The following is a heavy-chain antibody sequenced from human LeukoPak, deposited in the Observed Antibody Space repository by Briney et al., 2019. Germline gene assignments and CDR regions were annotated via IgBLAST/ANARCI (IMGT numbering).Heavy chain of an antibody. Sequence: SETLSLTCTVSGASVSTNYWSWIRQSPGKGLEWIGYVYYSVNTNYNPSLKSRVTISADTSKNQFSLKLTSVTAADTAVYYCAKDRICSGRGKGTLVTVSS. CDR1: GASVSTNY. CDR2: VYYSVNT. D-gene: IGHD2-15*01. CDR3: AKDRICSG. J-gene: IGHJ4*02. V-gene: IGHV4-59*02.